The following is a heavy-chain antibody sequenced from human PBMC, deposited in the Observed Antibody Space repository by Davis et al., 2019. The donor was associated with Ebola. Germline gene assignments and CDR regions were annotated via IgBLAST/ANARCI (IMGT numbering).Heavy chain of an antibody. D-gene: IGHD2-2*01. J-gene: IGHJ5*02. CDR3: ARGRTPRDSECSSTSCPTGWFDP. CDR2: IYPADSDT. CDR1: GYSFTSYW. Sequence: PGGSLRLSCKGSGYSFTSYWIGWVRQMPGKGLEWMGIIYPADSDTRYSPSFQGQVTISADKSISTAYLQWSSLKASDTAMYYCARGRTPRDSECSSTSCPTGWFDPWGQGTLVTVSS. V-gene: IGHV5-51*01.